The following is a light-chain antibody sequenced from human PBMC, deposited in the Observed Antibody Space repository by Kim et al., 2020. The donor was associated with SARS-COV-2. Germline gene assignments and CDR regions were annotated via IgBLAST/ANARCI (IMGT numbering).Light chain of an antibody. CDR3: QQRSNWPLT. Sequence: LSPGEGATLSCRASQSVSSYLAWYQQKPGQAPRLLIYDASNRATGIPARFSGSGSGTDFTLTINSLEPEDFAVYYCQQRSNWPLTFGGGTKVDIK. V-gene: IGKV3-11*01. CDR1: QSVSSY. CDR2: DAS. J-gene: IGKJ4*01.